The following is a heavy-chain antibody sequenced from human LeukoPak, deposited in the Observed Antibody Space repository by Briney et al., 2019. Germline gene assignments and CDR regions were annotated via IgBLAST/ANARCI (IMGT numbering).Heavy chain of an antibody. V-gene: IGHV3-21*01. CDR3: TSQGSGYDSPIDY. D-gene: IGHD5-12*01. J-gene: IGHJ4*02. Sequence: PGGSLRLSCAASGFTFSSYEMNWVRQAPGKGLEWVSFISSSSSYIYYADSVKGRFTISRDNAKNSLFLQMNSLRVEDTALYYCTSQGSGYDSPIDYWGQGTLITVSS. CDR2: ISSSSSYI. CDR1: GFTFSSYE.